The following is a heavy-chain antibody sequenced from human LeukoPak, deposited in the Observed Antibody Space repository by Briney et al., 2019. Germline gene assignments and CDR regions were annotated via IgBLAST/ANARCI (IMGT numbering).Heavy chain of an antibody. CDR2: IDSRSTII. J-gene: IGHJ4*02. CDR1: GFTFNTFS. Sequence: PGGSLRLSCAASGFTFNTFSMNWVRQAPGKGLEWVSYIDSRSTIIYYADSVRGRFTISRDNANNSLYLQMNSLRAEDTAVYYCAKVVGGNSDYWGQGTLVTVSS. CDR3: AKVVGGNSDY. D-gene: IGHD4-23*01. V-gene: IGHV3-48*04.